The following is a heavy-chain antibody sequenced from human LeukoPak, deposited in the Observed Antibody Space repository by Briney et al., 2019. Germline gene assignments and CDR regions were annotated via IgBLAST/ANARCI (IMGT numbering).Heavy chain of an antibody. V-gene: IGHV3-33*01. J-gene: IGHJ4*02. CDR3: ARDWGMVATGCDY. CDR1: GFTFSSNG. Sequence: PGGSLRLSCVASGFTFSSNGMHWVRQAPGKGLEWVAVIWYDGSNKYYADSVKGRFTISRDNSKNTLYLQMNSLRAEDTAVYYCARDWGMVATGCDYWGQGTLVTVSS. D-gene: IGHD1-26*01. CDR2: IWYDGSNK.